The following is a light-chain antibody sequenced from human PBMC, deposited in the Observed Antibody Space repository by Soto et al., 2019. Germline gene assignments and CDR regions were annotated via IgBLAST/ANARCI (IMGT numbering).Light chain of an antibody. Sequence: DIQMTQSPSSLYASVRDRVTITCRASHNITNYLNLYQQKSGTAPTLLIYAASNLQGGVPSRFTGSASGTDFTLTISSLQPEDFATYYCQQSYSTPGAFGQGTKVELK. CDR3: QQSYSTPGA. V-gene: IGKV1-39*01. CDR1: HNITNY. J-gene: IGKJ1*01. CDR2: AAS.